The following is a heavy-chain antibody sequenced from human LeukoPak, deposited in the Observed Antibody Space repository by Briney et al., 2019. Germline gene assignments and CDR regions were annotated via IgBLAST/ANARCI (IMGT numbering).Heavy chain of an antibody. J-gene: IGHJ4*02. CDR2: IYSDGTT. CDR1: GASTTSYY. Sequence: WETLSLTCSVSGASTTSYYWNWIRQAPGKGLEWIGYIYSDGTTSYSPSLRSRVTISIDTSRNQFSLKLSSVTAADAAVYYCATDTRSYDTSGYYYFDYWGQGALVTVSS. D-gene: IGHD3-22*01. V-gene: IGHV4-59*01. CDR3: ATDTRSYDTSGYYYFDY.